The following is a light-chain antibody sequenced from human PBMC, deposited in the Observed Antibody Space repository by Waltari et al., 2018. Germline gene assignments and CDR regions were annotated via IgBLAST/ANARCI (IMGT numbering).Light chain of an antibody. Sequence: QSALTQPASVSGSPGQSITISCTGTSSDVGSNNLVSWYQQHPGQAPKVVIYEGSERHSGISSRFSGSKSGITASLTISWLQPEDEADDYCCSYAGSGTFVVFGGGTKLTVL. J-gene: IGLJ2*01. V-gene: IGLV2-23*03. CDR3: CSYAGSGTFVV. CDR2: EGS. CDR1: SSDVGSNNL.